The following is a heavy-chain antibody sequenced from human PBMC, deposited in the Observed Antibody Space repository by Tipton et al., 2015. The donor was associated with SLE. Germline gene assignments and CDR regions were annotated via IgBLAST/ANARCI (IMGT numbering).Heavy chain of an antibody. D-gene: IGHD6-13*01. Sequence: SLRLSCAASGFIFSSYGMHWVRQAPGKGLEWVSYISGSSVTIYYADSVKGRFTISRDNSKNTLYLQMNSLRAEDTAVYYCAKDRDMGSSWYHYWGQGTLVTVSS. CDR2: ISGSSVTI. CDR1: GFIFSSYG. J-gene: IGHJ4*02. CDR3: AKDRDMGSSWYHY. V-gene: IGHV3-23*01.